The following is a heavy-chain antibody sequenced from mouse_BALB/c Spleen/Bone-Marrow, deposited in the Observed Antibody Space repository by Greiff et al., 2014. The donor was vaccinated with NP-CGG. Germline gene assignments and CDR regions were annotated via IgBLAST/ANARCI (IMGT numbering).Heavy chain of an antibody. CDR2: INPYNGAT. CDR3: ARGYGNYDYWYFDV. Sequence: VQLKESGPELVKPGGSVKISCKASGYSFTGYYMPWVKQSHVKSLEWIGRINPYNGATSYNQNFKDKASLTVDKSPSTAYMELHSLTSEDSAVYYCARGYGNYDYWYFDVWGAGTTVTVSS. V-gene: IGHV1-31*01. D-gene: IGHD2-1*01. J-gene: IGHJ1*01. CDR1: GYSFTGYY.